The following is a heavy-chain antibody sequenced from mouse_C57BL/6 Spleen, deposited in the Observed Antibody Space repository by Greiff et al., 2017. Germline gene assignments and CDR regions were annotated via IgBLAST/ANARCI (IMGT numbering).Heavy chain of an antibody. Sequence: EVQGVESGGGFVKPGGSLKLSRAASGFPFSDYGMHWVRQAPEKGLAWVAYISSGSSTIYFEATVKGRFTISRDNAKKTLFLQMTSLRSEEPAMYYCASFSWYWYFDVWGTGTTVTVAS. CDR1: GFPFSDYG. CDR2: ISSGSSTI. D-gene: IGHD1-1*01. CDR3: ASFSWYWYFDV. J-gene: IGHJ1*03. V-gene: IGHV5-17*01.